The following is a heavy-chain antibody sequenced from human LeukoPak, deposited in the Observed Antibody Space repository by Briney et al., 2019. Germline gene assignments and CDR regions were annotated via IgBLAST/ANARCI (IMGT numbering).Heavy chain of an antibody. D-gene: IGHD5-18*01. Sequence: SETLSLTCTVSGGSISSYYWSWIRQPPGKGLEWTGYIYYSGSTNYNPSLKSRVTISVDTSKNQFSLKLSSVTAADTAVYYCARHSTGSSGYSYGLYYFDYWGQGTLVTVSS. V-gene: IGHV4-59*08. CDR3: ARHSTGSSGYSYGLYYFDY. J-gene: IGHJ4*02. CDR1: GGSISSYY. CDR2: IYYSGST.